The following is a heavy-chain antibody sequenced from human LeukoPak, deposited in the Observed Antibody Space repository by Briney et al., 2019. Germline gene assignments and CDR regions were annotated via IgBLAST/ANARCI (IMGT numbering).Heavy chain of an antibody. V-gene: IGHV7-4-1*02. D-gene: IGHD3-10*01. CDR1: GYTFTSYA. CDR2: INTNTGNP. Sequence: ASVKVSCKASGYTFTSYAMNWVRQAPGQGLDWMGWINTNTGNPTYAQGFTGRFVFSLDTSVSTAYLQISSLKAEDTAVYYCARAYGSGSYSPMRGSYYYYYMDVWGKGTTVTVSS. CDR3: ARAYGSGSYSPMRGSYYYYYMDV. J-gene: IGHJ6*03.